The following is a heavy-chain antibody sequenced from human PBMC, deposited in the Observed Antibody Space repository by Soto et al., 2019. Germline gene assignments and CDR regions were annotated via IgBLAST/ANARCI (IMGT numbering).Heavy chain of an antibody. CDR1: GGSISSSSYY. D-gene: IGHD1-7*01. J-gene: IGHJ4*02. CDR3: ARRITGTVFDY. CDR2: IYYSGST. V-gene: IGHV4-39*01. Sequence: SETLSLTCTVSGGSISSSSYYWGWIRQPPGKGLEWIGSIYYSGSTYYNPSLKSRVTISVDTSKNQFSLKLSSVTAADTAVYYCARRITGTVFDYWGQGTLVTVSS.